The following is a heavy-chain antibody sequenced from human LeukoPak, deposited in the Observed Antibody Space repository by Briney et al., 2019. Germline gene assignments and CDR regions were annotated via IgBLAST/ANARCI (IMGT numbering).Heavy chain of an antibody. J-gene: IGHJ4*02. CDR1: GDSVSVNSAA. CDR2: TYYRSEWYN. D-gene: IGHD5-24*01. CDR3: ARGRDGYSTGPFDY. Sequence: SQTLSLTCAISGDSVSVNSAAWNWIRQSPSRGPEWLGRTYYRSEWYNDYAVSVKSRITINPDTSKNQFSLQLSSVTPEDTAVYYCARGRDGYSTGPFDYWGQGTLVTVSS. V-gene: IGHV6-1*01.